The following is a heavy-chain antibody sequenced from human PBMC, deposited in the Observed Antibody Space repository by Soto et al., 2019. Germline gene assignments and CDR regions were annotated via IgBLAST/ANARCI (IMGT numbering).Heavy chain of an antibody. D-gene: IGHD5-18*01. CDR2: IYYSRST. J-gene: IGHJ4*02. CDR1: GGSIGSSSYY. CDR3: ARLCGVAWIQLWSYFDY. V-gene: IGHV4-39*01. Sequence: PSETLSLTCTVSGGSIGSSSYYWGWIRQPRGKGLEWIGSIYYSRSTYYNPSLKSRVTISVDTSKNQFSLKLSSVTAADTAVYYCARLCGVAWIQLWSYFDYWGQGTLVTVSS.